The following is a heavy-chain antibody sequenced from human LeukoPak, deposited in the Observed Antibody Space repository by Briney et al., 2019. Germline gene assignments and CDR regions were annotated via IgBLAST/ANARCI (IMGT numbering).Heavy chain of an antibody. Sequence: PGGSLRLSCAASGFTFSSYGMHWVRQAPGKGLEWVAFIRHDGSNKYYADSVKGRFTISRDNSKNTLYLQMNSLRAEDTAVYYCAKPIVGATHYYYYMDVWGKGTTVTVSS. CDR2: IRHDGSNK. CDR3: AKPIVGATHYYYYMDV. CDR1: GFTFSSYG. V-gene: IGHV3-30*02. J-gene: IGHJ6*03. D-gene: IGHD1-26*01.